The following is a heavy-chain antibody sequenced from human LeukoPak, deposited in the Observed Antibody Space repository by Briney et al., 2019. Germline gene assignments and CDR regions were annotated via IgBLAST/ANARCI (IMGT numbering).Heavy chain of an antibody. CDR2: ISSSSSYM. D-gene: IGHD6-13*01. CDR3: ARDTAAAAGTFDY. Sequence: NSGGSLRLSCAASGFTFSSYSMNWVRQAPGKGLEWVSSISSSSSYMYYADSVKGRFTISRDNAKNSLYLQMNSLRAEDTAVYYCARDTAAAAGTFDYWGQGTLVTVSS. V-gene: IGHV3-21*01. CDR1: GFTFSSYS. J-gene: IGHJ4*02.